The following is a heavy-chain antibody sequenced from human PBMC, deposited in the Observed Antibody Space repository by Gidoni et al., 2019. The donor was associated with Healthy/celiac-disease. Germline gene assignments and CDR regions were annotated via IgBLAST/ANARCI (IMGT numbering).Heavy chain of an antibody. D-gene: IGHD3-10*01. CDR2: IIPIFGTA. CDR3: ASMSLLHYYGSDTSRQMGTSRNYYYYGMDV. Sequence: QVQLVQSGAEVKKPGSSVKVSCTASGGTFSSYAISWVRQAPGQGLEWMGGIIPIFGTANYAQKFQGRVTITAHESTSTAYMELSSLRSEDTAVYYCASMSLLHYYGSDTSRQMGTSRNYYYYGMDVWGQGTTVTVSS. CDR1: GGTFSSYA. V-gene: IGHV1-69*01. J-gene: IGHJ6*02.